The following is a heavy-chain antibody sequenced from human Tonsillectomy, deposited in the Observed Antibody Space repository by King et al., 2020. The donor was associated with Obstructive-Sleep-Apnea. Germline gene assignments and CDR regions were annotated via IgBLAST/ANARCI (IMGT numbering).Heavy chain of an antibody. CDR2: RWDDGSNK. Sequence: VQLVESGGGVVQPGRSLRLSCAASGFTFSTYGMHLGRQAPGKGLAGGAVRWDDGSNKHYADSFNGRLTISSDNSKNTLYLQMNSLRAEDTAVYYCARRSATMVRGTDYYGMDVWGQGTTVTVSS. J-gene: IGHJ6*02. V-gene: IGHV3-33*08. CDR3: ARRSATMVRGTDYYGMDV. CDR1: GFTFSTYG. D-gene: IGHD3-10*01.